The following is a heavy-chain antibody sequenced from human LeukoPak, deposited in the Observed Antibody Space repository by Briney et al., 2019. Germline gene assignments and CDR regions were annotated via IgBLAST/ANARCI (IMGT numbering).Heavy chain of an antibody. D-gene: IGHD3-22*01. CDR3: ARGDYDSSGYYPQFDY. J-gene: IGHJ4*02. CDR2: ISSSSSYI. V-gene: IGHV3-21*01. CDR1: GFTFSSYS. Sequence: GGSLRLSCAASGFTFSSYSMNWVRQAPGKGLEWVSSISSSSSYIYYADSVKGRFTISRDNAKNSLYLRMNSLRAEDTAVYYCARGDYDSSGYYPQFDYWGQGTLVTVSS.